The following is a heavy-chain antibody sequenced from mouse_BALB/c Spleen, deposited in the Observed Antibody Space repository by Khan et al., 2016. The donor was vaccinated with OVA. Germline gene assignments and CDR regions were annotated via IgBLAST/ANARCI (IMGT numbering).Heavy chain of an antibody. CDR3: ARSGGNFPWYFDV. D-gene: IGHD2-1*01. J-gene: IGHJ1*01. CDR1: GFTFSSFG. V-gene: IGHV5-17*02. Sequence: EVMLVESGGGLVQPGGSRKLSCAASGFTFSSFGIHWVRQAPKKGLEWVAYISSGSSTIYYVDTVKGRFTISRDIPKNTLFLQMTSLRSEDTAMYYCARSGGNFPWYFDVWGAGTSVTVSS. CDR2: ISSGSSTI.